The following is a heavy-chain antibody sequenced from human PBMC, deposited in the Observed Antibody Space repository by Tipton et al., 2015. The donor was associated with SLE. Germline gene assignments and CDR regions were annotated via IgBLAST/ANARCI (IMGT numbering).Heavy chain of an antibody. CDR1: GGSISSYY. Sequence: TLSLTCTVSGGSISSYYWSWIRQPPGKGLEWIGYIYYSGSTYHNPSLKSRVTIPVDTSKNQFSLKLSSVTAADTAVYYCARVVSGGQAPAGGYYYRWFDPWGQGTLVTVSS. D-gene: IGHD3-22*01. CDR2: IYYSGST. CDR3: ARVVSGGQAPAGGYYYRWFDP. J-gene: IGHJ5*02. V-gene: IGHV4-59*12.